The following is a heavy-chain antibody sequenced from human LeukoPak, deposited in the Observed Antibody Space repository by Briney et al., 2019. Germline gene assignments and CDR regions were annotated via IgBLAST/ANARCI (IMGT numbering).Heavy chain of an antibody. V-gene: IGHV3-21*01. Sequence: GGSLRLSCAASGFTFSTYSMNWVRQAPGKWLEWVSSISSKSRYIYYADSVKGRFTISRDNDRSSLFLQMNSLRAEDTAVYYCTKDPGHVLRSFDYSEYWGQGTRVTVSS. CDR3: TKDPGHVLRSFDYSEY. CDR2: ISSKSRYI. D-gene: IGHD3-9*01. J-gene: IGHJ4*02. CDR1: GFTFSTYS.